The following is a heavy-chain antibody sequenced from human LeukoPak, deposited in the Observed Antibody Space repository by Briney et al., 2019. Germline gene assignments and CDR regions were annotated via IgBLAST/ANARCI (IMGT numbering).Heavy chain of an antibody. Sequence: GGSLRLSCAASGFSLSSNWMHWIRQVPGKGLVWVSHINPDGSNIRYADSVKGRFTISRDNSKNTLYLQMNSLRAEDTAVYYCVEDVVVIVAAKPGTWGQGTLVTVSS. CDR2: INPDGSNI. D-gene: IGHD2-15*01. CDR1: GFSLSSNW. V-gene: IGHV3-74*01. J-gene: IGHJ4*02. CDR3: VEDVVVIVAAKPGT.